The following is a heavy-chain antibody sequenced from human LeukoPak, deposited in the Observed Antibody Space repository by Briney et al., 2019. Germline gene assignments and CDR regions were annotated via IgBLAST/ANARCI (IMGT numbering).Heavy chain of an antibody. J-gene: IGHJ4*02. CDR2: INPNSGGT. CDR3: ARDIQSIYYDFWSGYYPGDY. V-gene: IGHV1-2*02. Sequence: GASVKVSCKASGYTFTGYYMHWVRQAPGQGLEWIGWINPNSGGTNYAQKFQGRVTMTRDTSISTAYMELSRLRSDDTAVYYCARDIQSIYYDFWSGYYPGDYWGQGTLVTVSS. D-gene: IGHD3-3*01. CDR1: GYTFTGYY.